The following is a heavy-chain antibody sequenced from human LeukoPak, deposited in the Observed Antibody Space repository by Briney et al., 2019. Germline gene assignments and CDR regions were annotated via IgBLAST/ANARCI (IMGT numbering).Heavy chain of an antibody. Sequence: SETLSLTCAVYGGSFSGYYWSWIRQPPGKGLEWIGEINHSGSTNYNPSLKSRVTISVDTSKNQFSLKLSSVTAADTAVYYCARDNIVVVPAAISLYYYYYYMDVWGKGTTVTVSS. CDR3: ARDNIVVVPAAISLYYYYYYMDV. D-gene: IGHD2-2*01. CDR2: INHSGST. J-gene: IGHJ6*03. CDR1: GGSFSGYY. V-gene: IGHV4-34*01.